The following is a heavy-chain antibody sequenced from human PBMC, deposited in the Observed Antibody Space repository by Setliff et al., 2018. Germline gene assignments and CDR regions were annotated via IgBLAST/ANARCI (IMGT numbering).Heavy chain of an antibody. D-gene: IGHD1-1*01. Sequence: PSETLSLTCNVSGGSISTYYWTWIRQPPGKGLEWIGYIYYRGSTNYNPSLKSRVTISVDTSKNQFSLKLTSVTAADTAVYYCARTGTYRYFDYWGQGTRVTVSS. V-gene: IGHV4-59*08. CDR3: ARTGTYRYFDY. CDR2: IYYRGST. CDR1: GGSISTYY. J-gene: IGHJ4*02.